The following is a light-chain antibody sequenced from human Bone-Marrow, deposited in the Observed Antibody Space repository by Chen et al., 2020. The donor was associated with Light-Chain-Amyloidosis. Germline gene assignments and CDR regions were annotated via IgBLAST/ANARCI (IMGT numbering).Light chain of an antibody. Sequence: SYVLTQPSSVSVAPGQTATIACGGNNIGSTSVHWYQQTPGQAPLLVVYDDSDRPSGIPERLSGSNSGNTATLTISGVEAGDEADYYCQVWDRSGDRPVFGGGTKLTVL. J-gene: IGLJ3*02. V-gene: IGLV3-21*02. CDR2: DDS. CDR1: NIGSTS. CDR3: QVWDRSGDRPV.